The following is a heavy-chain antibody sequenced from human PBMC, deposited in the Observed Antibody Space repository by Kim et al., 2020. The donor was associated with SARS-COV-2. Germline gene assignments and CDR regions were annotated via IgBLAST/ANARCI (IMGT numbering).Heavy chain of an antibody. J-gene: IGHJ6*03. D-gene: IGHD6-19*01. Sequence: SETLSLTCTVSGGSLSSSSYYWGWIRQPPGKGLEWIGTAYYIGNTYYNPSLKSRVTISVDTSKNQFSLKLGSVTAADTAVYYCARHQRYGSGWYVASYYYYMDVWGKGTTVTVSS. CDR3: ARHQRYGSGWYVASYYYYMDV. CDR2: AYYIGNT. V-gene: IGHV4-39*01. CDR1: GGSLSSSSYY.